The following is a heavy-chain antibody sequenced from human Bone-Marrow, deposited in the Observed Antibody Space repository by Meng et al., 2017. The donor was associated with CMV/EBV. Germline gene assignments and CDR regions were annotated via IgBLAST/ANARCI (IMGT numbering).Heavy chain of an antibody. J-gene: IGHJ4*02. CDR1: GYTFTSYG. D-gene: IGHD6-13*01. Sequence: ASVKVSCKASGYTFTSYGISWVRQAPGQGLEWMGWINPNSGDTTYEQKFQGRVTMTRDTSISTAYMELTSLTSDDTAVYYCARDQQLVPLYWGQGTLVTVSS. V-gene: IGHV1-2*02. CDR2: INPNSGDT. CDR3: ARDQQLVPLY.